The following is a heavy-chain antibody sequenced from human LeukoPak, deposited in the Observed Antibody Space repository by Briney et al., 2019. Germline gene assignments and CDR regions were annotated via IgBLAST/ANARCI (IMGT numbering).Heavy chain of an antibody. D-gene: IGHD6-13*01. J-gene: IGHJ4*02. CDR2: INSDGSST. CDR1: GFTFSSYW. CDR3: ARVYSSSWYSFDY. V-gene: IGHV3-74*01. Sequence: PGGSLRLSCAASGFTFSSYWMLWVRQAPGKGLVWVSRINSDGSSTSYADSVKGRFTISRDNAKNTLYLQMNSLRAEDTAVYYCARVYSSSWYSFDYWGQGTLVTVSS.